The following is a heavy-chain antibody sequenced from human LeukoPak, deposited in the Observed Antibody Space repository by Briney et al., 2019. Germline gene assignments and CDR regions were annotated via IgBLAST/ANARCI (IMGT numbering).Heavy chain of an antibody. CDR3: ARGLGHFDY. D-gene: IGHD3-9*01. J-gene: IGHJ4*02. V-gene: IGHV4-39*07. Sequence: SETLSLTCTVSGGSISTSNYYWGWLRQPPGKGLEWIGNIFYSGSTYYSPSLRSRVTISLDTSRNQFSLKLNSVTAADTAVYYCARGLGHFDYWGQGTLVTVSS. CDR2: IFYSGST. CDR1: GGSISTSNYY.